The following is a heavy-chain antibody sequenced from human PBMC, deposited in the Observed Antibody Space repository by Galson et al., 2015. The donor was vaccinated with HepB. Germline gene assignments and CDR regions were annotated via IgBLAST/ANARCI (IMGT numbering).Heavy chain of an antibody. CDR3: ARDDAPLDY. CDR2: ISYDGSNK. V-gene: IGHV3-30-3*01. J-gene: IGHJ4*02. D-gene: IGHD2-8*01. CDR1: GFTFSSYA. Sequence: SLRLSCAASGFTFSSYAMHWVRQAPGKGLEWVAVISYDGSNKYYADSVKGRFTISRDNSKNTLYLQMNSLRAEDTAVYYCARDDAPLDYWGQGTLVTVSS.